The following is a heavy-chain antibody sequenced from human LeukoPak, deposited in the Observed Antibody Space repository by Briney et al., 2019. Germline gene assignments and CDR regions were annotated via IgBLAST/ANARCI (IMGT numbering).Heavy chain of an antibody. J-gene: IGHJ6*03. V-gene: IGHV1-8*01. D-gene: IGHD1-26*01. CDR1: GYTFTSYD. Sequence: ASVKVSCKASGYTFTSYDINWVRQATGQGLEWMGWMNPNRGNAGYAQKFQGRVTMTRNTSISTAYMELSSLRSEDTAVYYCARGCRSGSYLSRYYYYMDVWGKGTTVTVSS. CDR2: MNPNRGNA. CDR3: ARGCRSGSYLSRYYYYMDV.